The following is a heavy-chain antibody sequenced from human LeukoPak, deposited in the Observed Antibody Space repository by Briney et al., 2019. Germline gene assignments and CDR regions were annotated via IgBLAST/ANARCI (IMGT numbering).Heavy chain of an antibody. CDR1: GYTFTSYG. V-gene: IGHV1-18*01. D-gene: IGHD3-22*01. J-gene: IGHJ3*02. CDR3: ARGGTNYYDSSGYYYDTNAFDI. Sequence: ASVKVSCKASGYTFTSYGISWVRQAPGQGLEWMGWIIAYNGNTNYAQKLQGRVTMTTDTSTSTAYMELRSLRSDDTAVYYCARGGTNYYDSSGYYYDTNAFDIWGQGTMVTVSS. CDR2: IIAYNGNT.